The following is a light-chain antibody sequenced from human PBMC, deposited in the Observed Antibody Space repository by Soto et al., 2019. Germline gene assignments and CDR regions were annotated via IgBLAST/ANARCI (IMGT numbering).Light chain of an antibody. CDR3: QQYNSYWT. Sequence: DIQVTQSTSSLSASVGDRVTITCRASQSISTYVNWYQQKPGKAPNLLIYTESSLQSGVPSRFSGRGSGTEFTLTISSLQPDDFATYYCQQYNSYWTFGQGTKVDIK. CDR2: TES. CDR1: QSISTY. J-gene: IGKJ1*01. V-gene: IGKV1-5*01.